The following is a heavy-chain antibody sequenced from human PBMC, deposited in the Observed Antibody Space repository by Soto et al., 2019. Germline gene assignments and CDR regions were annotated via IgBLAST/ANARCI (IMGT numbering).Heavy chain of an antibody. D-gene: IGHD3-22*01. CDR3: AHRRSTYYYDSTFDP. CDR1: GFSLSTSGVG. CDR2: IYWDDDK. J-gene: IGHJ5*02. V-gene: IGHV2-5*02. Sequence: QITLKESGPTLVKPTQTLTLTCTFSGFSLSTSGVGVGWIRQPPGKALEWLALIYWDDDKRYSPSLKSRLTITKDPSKSQVVLTMTNTDPVDTATYYCAHRRSTYYYDSTFDPWGQGTLVTVSS.